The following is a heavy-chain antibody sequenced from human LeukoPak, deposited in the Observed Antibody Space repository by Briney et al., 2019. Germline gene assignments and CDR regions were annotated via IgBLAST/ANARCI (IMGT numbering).Heavy chain of an antibody. CDR3: ARTYYYDSSGPPNYYYYYGMDV. CDR1: GGSISSSNW. CDR2: IYHSGST. D-gene: IGHD3-22*01. V-gene: IGHV4-4*02. J-gene: IGHJ6*02. Sequence: SGTLSLTCAVSGGSISSSNWWSWVRQPPGKGLEWIGEIYHSGSTNYNPSLKSRVTISVDKSKSQFSLKLSSVTAADTAVYYCARTYYYDSSGPPNYYYYYGMDVWGQGTTVTVSS.